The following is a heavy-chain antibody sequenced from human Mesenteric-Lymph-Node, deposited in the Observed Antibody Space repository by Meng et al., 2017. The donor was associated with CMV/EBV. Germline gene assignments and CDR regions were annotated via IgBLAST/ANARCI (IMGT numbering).Heavy chain of an antibody. CDR1: GFTVSSNY. J-gene: IGHJ3*01. V-gene: IGHV3-53*01. Sequence: GESLKISCAASGFTVSSNYMSWVRQVPGKGLEWVSIIYSDGSTHYADSVKGRFTISRDNSKNTVYLQMNSLRAEDTAAYYCARDNPILYGAFDFWGRGTTVTVSS. CDR2: IYSDGST. D-gene: IGHD3-3*02. CDR3: ARDNPILYGAFDF.